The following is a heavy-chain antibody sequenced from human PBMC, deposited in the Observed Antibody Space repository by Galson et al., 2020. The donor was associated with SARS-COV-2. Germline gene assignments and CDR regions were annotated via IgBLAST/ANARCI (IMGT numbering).Heavy chain of an antibody. Sequence: SETLSLTCTVSGGSISSSSYYWGWIRQPPGKGLEWIGSIYYSGSTYYNPSLKSRVTISVDTSKNQFSLKLSSVTAADTAVYYCARQRAYYYDSSGPTGWDLYYYYMDVWGKGTTVTVSS. CDR2: IYYSGST. D-gene: IGHD3-22*01. CDR3: ARQRAYYYDSSGPTGWDLYYYYMDV. CDR1: GGSISSSSYY. V-gene: IGHV4-39*01. J-gene: IGHJ6*03.